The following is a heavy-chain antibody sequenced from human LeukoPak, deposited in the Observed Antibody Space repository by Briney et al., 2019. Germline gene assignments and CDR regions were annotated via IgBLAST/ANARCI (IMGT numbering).Heavy chain of an antibody. V-gene: IGHV3-7*01. CDR2: IKQDGSEK. Sequence: GGSLRLSCAASGFTFGIYWMSWVRQAPGKGLEWVANIKQDGSEKNYVDSVKGRFTISRDNAKNSLNLHMNSLRAEDTAVYYCARTGGWPLPHFESWGQGTLVTVSS. J-gene: IGHJ4*02. CDR3: ARTGGWPLPHFES. CDR1: GFTFGIYW. D-gene: IGHD6-19*01.